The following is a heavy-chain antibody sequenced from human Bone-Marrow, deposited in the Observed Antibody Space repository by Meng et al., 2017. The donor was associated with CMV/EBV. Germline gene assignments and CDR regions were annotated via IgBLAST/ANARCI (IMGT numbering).Heavy chain of an antibody. Sequence: QVQLVQSGAEVKKPGASVKVSCKASGYTFTSYGISWVRQAPGQGLEWMGWINPNSGGTNYAQKFQGRVTMTRDTSISTAYMELSRLRSDDTAVYYCTTDIAVAGTGGWGQGTLVTVSS. CDR1: GYTFTSYG. J-gene: IGHJ4*02. V-gene: IGHV1-2*02. D-gene: IGHD6-19*01. CDR2: INPNSGGT. CDR3: TTDIAVAGTGG.